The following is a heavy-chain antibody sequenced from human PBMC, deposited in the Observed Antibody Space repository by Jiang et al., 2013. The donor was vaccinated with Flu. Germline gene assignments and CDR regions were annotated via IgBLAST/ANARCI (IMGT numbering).Heavy chain of an antibody. D-gene: IGHD5-18*01. V-gene: IGHV3-21*01. CDR2: ISSSSSYI. Sequence: VQLLESGGGLVKPGGSLRLSCAASGFTFSSYSMNWVRQAPGKGLEWVSSISSSSSYIYYADSVKGRFTISRDNAKNSLYLQMNSLRAEDTAVYYCARDREEAMVIFQHWGQGTLVTVSS. CDR3: ARDREEAMVIFQH. J-gene: IGHJ1*01. CDR1: GFTFSSYS.